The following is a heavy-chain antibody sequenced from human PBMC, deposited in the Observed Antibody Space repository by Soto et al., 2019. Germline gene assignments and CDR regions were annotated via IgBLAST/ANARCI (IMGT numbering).Heavy chain of an antibody. CDR1: GFTFSNYA. Sequence: VQLLESGGGLVQPGGSLRFSCAASGFTFSNYAMTWVRQAPGKGLEWVSVISGSGGSTHYADSVKGRFTISRYNSKNPVYLKGSGLRAEDTAIYYCAKVGGPGISSWFGTKWFDPWGERALVTV. CDR2: ISGSGGST. V-gene: IGHV3-23*01. J-gene: IGHJ5*02. D-gene: IGHD6-13*01. CDR3: AKVGGPGISSWFGTKWFDP.